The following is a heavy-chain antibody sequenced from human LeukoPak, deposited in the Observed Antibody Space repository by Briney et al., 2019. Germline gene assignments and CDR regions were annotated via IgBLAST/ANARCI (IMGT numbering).Heavy chain of an antibody. Sequence: SETLSLTCTVSGGSISNYYWSWIRQPPGKGLEWIGYISYSGSTKYNPSLQSRVTMSVDTSKNQFSLKLTSVTAADTAVYYCARVYCSSTSCYAPWFDPWGQGTLVTVSS. V-gene: IGHV4-59*08. J-gene: IGHJ5*02. CDR1: GGSISNYY. D-gene: IGHD2-2*01. CDR3: ARVYCSSTSCYAPWFDP. CDR2: ISYSGST.